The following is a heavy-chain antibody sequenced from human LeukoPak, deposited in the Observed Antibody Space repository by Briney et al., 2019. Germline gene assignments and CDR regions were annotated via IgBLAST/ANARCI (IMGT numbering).Heavy chain of an antibody. J-gene: IGHJ4*02. CDR1: GYTFTSYG. D-gene: IGHD6-13*01. CDR2: ITDYSGNT. CDR3: ARDDSIAAAGTWFDY. V-gene: IGHV1-18*01. Sequence: ASVKVSCKASGYTFTSYGISWVRQAPGQGLEWMGWITDYSGNTNYAQKFQGRVTMTTDTSTSTAYMELRSLRSDDTAVYYCARDDSIAAAGTWFDYWGQGTLVTVS.